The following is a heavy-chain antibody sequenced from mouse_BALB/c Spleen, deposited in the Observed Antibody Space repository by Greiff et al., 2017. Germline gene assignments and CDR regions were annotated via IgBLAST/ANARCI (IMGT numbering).Heavy chain of an antibody. CDR3: TSYWGAMDY. CDR1: GYTFTDYE. CDR2: IDPETGGT. J-gene: IGHJ4*01. V-gene: IGHV1-15*01. D-gene: IGHD2-10*01. Sequence: VQLQQSGAELVRPGASVTLSCKVSGYTFTDYEMHWVKQTPVHGLEWIGAIDPETGGTAYNQKFKGKATLTADKSSSTAYMELRSLTSEDSAVYYCTSYWGAMDYWGQGTSVTVSS.